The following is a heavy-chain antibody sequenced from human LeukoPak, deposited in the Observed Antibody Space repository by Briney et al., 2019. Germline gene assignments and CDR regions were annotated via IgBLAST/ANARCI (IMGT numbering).Heavy chain of an antibody. D-gene: IGHD2-21*02. J-gene: IGHJ4*02. Sequence: GESLKISCKGSGYNFTSYWIAWVRQMPGKGLEWMGIIYPGDSDTRYSPSFQGQVTISADKSISTAYLQWSSLKASDTAMYYCARCESIRVYGDCYHFDYWGQGTLVTVSS. CDR3: ARCESIRVYGDCYHFDY. CDR1: GYNFTSYW. V-gene: IGHV5-51*01. CDR2: IYPGDSDT.